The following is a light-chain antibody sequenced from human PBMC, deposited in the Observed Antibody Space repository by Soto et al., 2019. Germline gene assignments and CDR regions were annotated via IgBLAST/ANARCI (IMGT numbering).Light chain of an antibody. CDR2: EDN. Sequence: QSALTQPASVSGSPGQSITISWTGTSRDVGSYGFVSWYQHHPGKAPKLIIYEDNKRPSGVSHRFSGSRSGNTASLTISGLQTEDEADYYCCSYAGGSAFYVFGTGTKLTVL. J-gene: IGLJ1*01. CDR1: SRDVGSYGF. V-gene: IGLV2-23*01. CDR3: CSYAGGSAFYV.